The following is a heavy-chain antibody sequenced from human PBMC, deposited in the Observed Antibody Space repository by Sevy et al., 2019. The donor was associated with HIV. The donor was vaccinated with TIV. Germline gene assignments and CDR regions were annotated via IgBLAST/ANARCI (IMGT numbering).Heavy chain of an antibody. Sequence: SETLSLTCTVSGGSINSYHWNWIRQPPGKGLEWIGYVYYTGVTNWNPSLKNRVTISVDSTKNQFSLKLTSVTAADTAVHYCARRNDLDIWGQGTMVPVSS. CDR2: VYYTGVT. CDR3: ARRNDLDI. J-gene: IGHJ3*02. V-gene: IGHV4-59*08. CDR1: GGSINSYH.